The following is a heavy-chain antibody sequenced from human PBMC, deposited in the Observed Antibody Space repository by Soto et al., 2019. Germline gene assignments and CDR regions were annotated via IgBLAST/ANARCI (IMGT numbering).Heavy chain of an antibody. CDR3: ARGPKLLNEHYYYKDV. J-gene: IGHJ6*03. D-gene: IGHD2-15*01. CDR1: SGSISSSNW. Sequence: SETLSLTCAVSSGSISSSNWWSWVRQPPGKGLEWIGEIYHSGSTNYNPSLKSRITISVDKSKNQFSLKLSSVTAADTAVYYCARGPKLLNEHYYYKDVWGKGTTVTVSS. V-gene: IGHV4-4*02. CDR2: IYHSGST.